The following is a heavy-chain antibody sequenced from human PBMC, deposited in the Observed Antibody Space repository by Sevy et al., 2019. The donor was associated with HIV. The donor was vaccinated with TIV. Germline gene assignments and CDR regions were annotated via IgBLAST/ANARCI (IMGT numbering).Heavy chain of an antibody. D-gene: IGHD4-17*01. CDR2: ISSSSSYI. Sequence: GGSLRLSCAASGFTFSSYSMNWVRQAPGKGLEWVSSISSSSSYIYYADSVKGRFTISRDNAKSSLYLQMNSLRAEDTAVYYCARDYYGDYAGEDAFDIWGQGTMVTVSS. J-gene: IGHJ3*02. V-gene: IGHV3-21*01. CDR3: ARDYYGDYAGEDAFDI. CDR1: GFTFSSYS.